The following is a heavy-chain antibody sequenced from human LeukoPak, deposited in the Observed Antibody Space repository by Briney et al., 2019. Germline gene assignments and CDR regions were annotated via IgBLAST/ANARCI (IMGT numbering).Heavy chain of an antibody. V-gene: IGHV3-74*01. D-gene: IGHD2-2*01. CDR2: INSDGSST. J-gene: IGHJ6*02. Sequence: GSLRLSCAASGFTFSNAWMSWVRQAPGKGLVWVSRINSDGSSTSYADSVKGRFTISRDNAKNTLYLQMNSLRAEDTAVYYCAKDLRGFVVVPAAPITYGMDVWGQGTTVTVSS. CDR1: GFTFSNAW. CDR3: AKDLRGFVVVPAAPITYGMDV.